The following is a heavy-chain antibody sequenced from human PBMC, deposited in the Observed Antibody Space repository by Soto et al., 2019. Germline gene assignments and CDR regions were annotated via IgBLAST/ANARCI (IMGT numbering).Heavy chain of an antibody. CDR3: ARGFRFTDGDYYYFDY. CDR2: IKEDGSEK. CDR1: GFTFSSYW. J-gene: IGHJ4*02. V-gene: IGHV3-7*01. D-gene: IGHD4-17*01. Sequence: GGSLRLSCAASGFTFSSYWMSWVRQAPGKGLEWVANIKEDGSEKYYVDSVKGRFTISRDNAKNSLYLRMNSLRAEDTAVYYCARGFRFTDGDYYYFDYWGQGTLVTVSS.